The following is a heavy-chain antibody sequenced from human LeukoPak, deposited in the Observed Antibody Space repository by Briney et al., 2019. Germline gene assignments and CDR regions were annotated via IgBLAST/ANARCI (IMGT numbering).Heavy chain of an antibody. CDR1: GFTFSSSA. D-gene: IGHD6-13*01. Sequence: PGGSLRLSCAASGFTFSSSAMSWVRQAPGKGLEWVSAISNNGGYTYYADSVQGRFTISRDNSKSTLCLQMNSLRAEDTAVYYCATSAAAPGNHWGQGTLVTVSS. CDR2: ISNNGGYT. J-gene: IGHJ4*02. CDR3: ATSAAAPGNH. V-gene: IGHV3-23*01.